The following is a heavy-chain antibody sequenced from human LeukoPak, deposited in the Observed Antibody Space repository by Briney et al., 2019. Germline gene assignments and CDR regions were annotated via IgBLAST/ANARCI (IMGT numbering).Heavy chain of an antibody. J-gene: IGHJ3*02. Sequence: VASVKVSCKASGGTFSSYAISWVRQAPGQGLEWMGGIIPIFGTANYAQKFQGRVTITADESTSTAYMGLSSLRSEDTAVYYCARDPLYGSGSRDAFDIWGQGTMVTVSS. CDR2: IIPIFGTA. D-gene: IGHD3-10*01. CDR3: ARDPLYGSGSRDAFDI. V-gene: IGHV1-69*13. CDR1: GGTFSSYA.